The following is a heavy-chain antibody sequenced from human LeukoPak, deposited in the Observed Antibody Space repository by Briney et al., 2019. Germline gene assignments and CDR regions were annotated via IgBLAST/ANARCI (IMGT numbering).Heavy chain of an antibody. CDR3: ARDVLAATGPF. CDR2: ISERSSNI. CDR1: GFTFSSYS. V-gene: IGHV3-48*01. Sequence: GGSLRLSCAASGFTFSSYSMNWVRQAPGRGLEWVSFISERSSNIYYADSVKGRFTISRDNPKNSVYLQMNSLRAEDTAVYYCARDVLAATGPFWGQGTLVTVSS. J-gene: IGHJ4*02. D-gene: IGHD6-13*01.